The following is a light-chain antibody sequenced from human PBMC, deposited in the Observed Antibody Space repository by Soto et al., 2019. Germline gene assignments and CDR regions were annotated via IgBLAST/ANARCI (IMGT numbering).Light chain of an antibody. CDR1: SRDVGLYNH. Sequence: QSALTKPASVSGSPGQSITISCTGTSRDVGLYNHVSWYQQLPGKAPKPIIYEVSEQPSGISDRFSGSKSGNTASLTISGLQDGDEADYYCCSYVGSSILMFGGGTKLTVL. CDR2: EVS. CDR3: CSYVGSSILM. J-gene: IGLJ3*02. V-gene: IGLV2-23*02.